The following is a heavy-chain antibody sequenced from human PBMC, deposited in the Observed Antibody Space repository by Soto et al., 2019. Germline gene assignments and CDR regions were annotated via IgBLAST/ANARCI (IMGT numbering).Heavy chain of an antibody. D-gene: IGHD6-13*01. CDR2: INPNSGGT. J-gene: IGHJ5*02. Sequence: ASVKVSCKASGYTFTGYYMHWVRQAPGQGLEWMGWINPNSGGTNYAQKFQGRVTMTRDTSISTAYMELSRLRSDDTAVYYCARARYSSSWYGGHNWFDPWGQGTLVTVSS. CDR1: GYTFTGYY. CDR3: ARARYSSSWYGGHNWFDP. V-gene: IGHV1-2*02.